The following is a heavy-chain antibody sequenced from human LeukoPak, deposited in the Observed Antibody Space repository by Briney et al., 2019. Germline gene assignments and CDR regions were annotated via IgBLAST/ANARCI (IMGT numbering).Heavy chain of an antibody. CDR2: ISGSGGST. J-gene: IGHJ4*02. V-gene: IGHV3-23*01. CDR3: ARGGMRQYYFDY. Sequence: GGSLRLSCAASRFTFSSYAMSWVRQAPGKGLEWVSSISGSGGSTYYADSVKGRFTISRDNSKNTLYLQMNSLRAEDTAVYYCARGGMRQYYFDYWGQGTLVTVSS. CDR1: RFTFSSYA.